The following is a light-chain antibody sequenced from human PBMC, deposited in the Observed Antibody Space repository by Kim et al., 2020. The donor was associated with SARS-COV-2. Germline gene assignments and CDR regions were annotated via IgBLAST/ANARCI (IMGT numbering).Light chain of an antibody. CDR3: ATWDSSLTNV. Sequence: QSVLTQPPSVSAAPGQKVTISCSGSDSNIGKSFVSCYQQFPGTAPKLLIYDNDKRPTGISDRFSGSRSGTSATLRITGLQAGDEADYYCATWDSSLTNVFGTGTKVTVL. V-gene: IGLV1-51*01. CDR1: DSNIGKSF. CDR2: DND. J-gene: IGLJ1*01.